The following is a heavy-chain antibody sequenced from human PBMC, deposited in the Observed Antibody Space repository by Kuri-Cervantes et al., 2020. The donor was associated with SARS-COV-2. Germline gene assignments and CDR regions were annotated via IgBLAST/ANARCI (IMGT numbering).Heavy chain of an antibody. CDR2: VKTNSGNT. V-gene: IGHV1-8*01. Sequence: ASVNASCKAPETTFPNYDINWVRQATGQGLEWMGMVKTNSGNTLYAQIFQGRVTMTRDTSTSTVYLELSSLTSEDTAIYYCYCAPKEGFDSWGQGTLVTVSS. CDR1: ETTFPNYD. D-gene: IGHD2-21*01. CDR3: YCAPKEGFDS. J-gene: IGHJ4*02.